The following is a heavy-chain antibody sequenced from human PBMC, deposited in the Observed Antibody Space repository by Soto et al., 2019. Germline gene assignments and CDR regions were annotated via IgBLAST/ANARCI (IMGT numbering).Heavy chain of an antibody. D-gene: IGHD3-16*01. CDR2: IYYSGST. V-gene: IGHV4-30-4*01. CDR3: ARAGLIADYYYYGMDV. Sequence: ASETLSLTCTVSGGSISSGDYYWSWIRQPPGKGLEWIGYIYYSGSTYYNPSLKSRVTISVDTSKNQFSLKLSSVTAADTAVHYCARAGLIADYYYYGMDVWGQGTTVTVSS. J-gene: IGHJ6*02. CDR1: GGSISSGDYY.